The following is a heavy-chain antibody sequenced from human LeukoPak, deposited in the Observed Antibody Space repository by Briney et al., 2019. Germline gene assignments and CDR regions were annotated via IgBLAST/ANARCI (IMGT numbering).Heavy chain of an antibody. D-gene: IGHD3-9*01. CDR2: INWNGGST. Sequence: GGSLRLSCAASGFTFDDYGMSWVRQTPGKGLEWVSGINWNGGSTGYADSVKGRFTISRDNAKNSLYLQMNSLRAEDTALYYCARIGYDILTGYSRRDYYYYYMDVWGKGTTVTVSS. CDR1: GFTFDDYG. V-gene: IGHV3-20*04. J-gene: IGHJ6*03. CDR3: ARIGYDILTGYSRRDYYYYYMDV.